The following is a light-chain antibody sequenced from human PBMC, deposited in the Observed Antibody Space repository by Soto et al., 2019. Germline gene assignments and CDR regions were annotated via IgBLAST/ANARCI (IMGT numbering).Light chain of an antibody. V-gene: IGKV3-15*01. Sequence: EMVMTQSPATLSVSPGERATLSCRASQSVSTNLAWYQQKPGQAPRLLIYGASTRATGIPARFSGSGSGTEFTPTISSLQSEDFAVYYCQQYNNWTYTFGPGSRVDIK. J-gene: IGKJ3*01. CDR1: QSVSTN. CDR2: GAS. CDR3: QQYNNWTYT.